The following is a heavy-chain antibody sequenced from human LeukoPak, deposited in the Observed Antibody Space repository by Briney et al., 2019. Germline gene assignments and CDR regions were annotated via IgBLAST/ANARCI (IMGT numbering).Heavy chain of an antibody. CDR3: AKGPAYGDYDRHICDY. J-gene: IGHJ4*02. CDR1: GFTFSSYG. Sequence: PGGSLRLSCAASGFTFSSYGMHWVRQAPGKGLGWVAFIRYDGNNKYYADSVKGRFTISRDNSKNTLYLQMNSLRAEDTGVYYCAKGPAYGDYDRHICDYWGQGTLVTVSS. CDR2: IRYDGNNK. V-gene: IGHV3-30*02. D-gene: IGHD4-17*01.